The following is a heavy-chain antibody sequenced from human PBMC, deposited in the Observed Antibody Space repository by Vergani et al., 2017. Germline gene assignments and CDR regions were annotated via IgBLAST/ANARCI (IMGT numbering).Heavy chain of an antibody. CDR2: VYARDSIT. V-gene: IGHV5-51*01. J-gene: IGHJ4*02. Sequence: EVQLVQSGAEVKTPGESLKISCEGSGYTFTDYWVGWVRQKPGKGLEWMGVVYARDSITRYSLSFEGQVTISADKSINTAYLEWDSLRASDSAMYYCVRRGWGRQEGDYWGQGTLVTV. D-gene: IGHD3-16*01. CDR3: VRRGWGRQEGDY. CDR1: GYTFTDYW.